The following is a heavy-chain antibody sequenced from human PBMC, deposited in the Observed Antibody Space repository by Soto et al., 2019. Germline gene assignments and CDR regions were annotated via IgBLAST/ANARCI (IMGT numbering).Heavy chain of an antibody. J-gene: IGHJ4*02. V-gene: IGHV3-23*01. CDR1: GFTLSVNA. Sequence: GGSLRLSCAASGFTLSVNAMSWVRQAPGKGLEWVSSISGSGTSTSYADSVKGRITISRDTSKSTLYLQMNSLRAEDTAVYYCVKLRWKWEMDNFDYWGQGTRVTVSS. CDR3: VKLRWKWEMDNFDY. D-gene: IGHD1-26*01. CDR2: ISGSGTST.